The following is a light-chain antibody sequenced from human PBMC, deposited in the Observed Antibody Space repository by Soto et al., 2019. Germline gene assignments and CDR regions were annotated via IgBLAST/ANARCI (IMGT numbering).Light chain of an antibody. V-gene: IGKV1-39*01. CDR2: AAS. Sequence: DIQMTQSPSSLSASVGDRVTITCRASQSISRYLNWYQQKPGIAPKLLIYAASSLQSGVPSRCSGSGSGTDFTLTISSLQPEDVATYYCQQRYSTGPFTFGPGTKVDIK. CDR1: QSISRY. CDR3: QQRYSTGPFT. J-gene: IGKJ3*01.